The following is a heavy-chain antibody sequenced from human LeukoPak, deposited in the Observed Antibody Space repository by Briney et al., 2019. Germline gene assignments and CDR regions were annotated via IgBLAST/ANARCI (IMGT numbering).Heavy chain of an antibody. D-gene: IGHD2-15*01. CDR2: ISAYNGNT. J-gene: IGHJ5*02. V-gene: IGHV1-18*01. CDR3: ARADIVNDIPLDP. Sequence: ASVKVSCKASGYTFTSYGISWVRQAPGKGLEGMGWISAYNGNTNYAQKLQGRVTMTTDTSTSTAYMELRSLRSDDTAVYYCARADIVNDIPLDPWGQGTLVTVSS. CDR1: GYTFTSYG.